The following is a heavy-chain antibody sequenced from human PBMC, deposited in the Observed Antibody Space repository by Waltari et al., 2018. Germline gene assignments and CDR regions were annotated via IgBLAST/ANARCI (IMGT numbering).Heavy chain of an antibody. V-gene: IGHV4-39*01. CDR1: CGSITSSCYF. CDR3: ARFSKSANWFDP. D-gene: IGHD3-3*02. Sequence: QLQLQESGPGLVKPSDTLSLTSTVSCGSITSSCYFWGWFRQPPGKGLEWIGTISYSGSTYYNPSLRSRVTISVDTSKNQFSLKLSSVTAAETAVFYCARFSKSANWFDPWGQGTLVTVSS. J-gene: IGHJ5*02. CDR2: ISYSGST.